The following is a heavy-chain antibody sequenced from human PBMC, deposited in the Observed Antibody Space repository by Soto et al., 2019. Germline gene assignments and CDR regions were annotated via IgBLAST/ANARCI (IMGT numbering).Heavy chain of an antibody. CDR3: ARDFVVPAAMSLDRYYYYGMDV. V-gene: IGHV3-23*01. J-gene: IGHJ6*02. D-gene: IGHD2-2*01. CDR1: GGTCISYG. CDR2: ITGSGVMT. Sequence: PGGFLRLCYAAAGGTCISYGRSWVRQAPGKGLEWVSGITGSGVMTYYGDSVRGRFTISRDNSKNTLYLQMNSLRAEDTAVYYCARDFVVPAAMSLDRYYYYGMDVWGQGTTVTVSS.